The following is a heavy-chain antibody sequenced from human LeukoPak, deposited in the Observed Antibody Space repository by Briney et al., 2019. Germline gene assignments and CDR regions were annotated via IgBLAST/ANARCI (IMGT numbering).Heavy chain of an antibody. CDR2: IYYNGST. V-gene: IGHV4-31*03. J-gene: IGHJ4*02. D-gene: IGHD6-13*01. CDR3: ARVHIAAAGSFDY. CDR1: GGSISSGGYY. Sequence: PSQTLSLTCTVSGGSISSGGYYWSWIRQHPGKGLEWIGYIYYNGSTYYNPSLKSRVTISVDTSKNQFSLKLSSVTAADTAVYYCARVHIAAAGSFDYWGQGTLVTVSS.